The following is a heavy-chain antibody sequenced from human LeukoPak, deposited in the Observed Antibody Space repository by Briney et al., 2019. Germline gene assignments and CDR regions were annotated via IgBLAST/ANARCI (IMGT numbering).Heavy chain of an antibody. CDR2: IYYSGST. CDR3: ARDENGYVWGSFRA. V-gene: IGHV4-39*07. CDR1: GGSISSSSYY. D-gene: IGHD3-16*02. Sequence: SETLTLTCTVSGGSISSSSYYWGWIRQPPGKGLEWIGNIYYSGSTYYNPSLESRVTMSLDTSKNQFSLKLSSVTAADTAVYYCARDENGYVWGSFRAWGQGTLVTVSS. J-gene: IGHJ5*02.